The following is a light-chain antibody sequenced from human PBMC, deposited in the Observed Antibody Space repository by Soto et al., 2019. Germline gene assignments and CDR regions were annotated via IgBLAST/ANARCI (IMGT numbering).Light chain of an antibody. CDR1: QGISNY. CDR3: QKYNNAPRT. CDR2: AAS. V-gene: IGKV1-27*01. J-gene: IGKJ1*01. Sequence: IQMTQSPSSLSASVGDRVTITCRASQGISNYLAWYQQKPGKVPKLLIYAASTLQSGVPSRFSGSGSETDITLTISSLQTEDVATYYCQKYNNAPRTFGQGTKVEIK.